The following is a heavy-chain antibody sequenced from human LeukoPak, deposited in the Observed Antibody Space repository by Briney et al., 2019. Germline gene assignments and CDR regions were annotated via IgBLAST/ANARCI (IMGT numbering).Heavy chain of an antibody. Sequence: SETLSLTCAVYGGSFSGYYWSWIRQPPGKGLEWIGEINHSGSTNYNPSLKSRVTISVDTSKNQFSLKLSSVTAADTAVYYCARDLTTSRTTGTKTWGQGTLVTVSS. CDR1: GGSFSGYY. J-gene: IGHJ5*02. D-gene: IGHD1-1*01. CDR2: INHSGST. V-gene: IGHV4-34*01. CDR3: ARDLTTSRTTGTKT.